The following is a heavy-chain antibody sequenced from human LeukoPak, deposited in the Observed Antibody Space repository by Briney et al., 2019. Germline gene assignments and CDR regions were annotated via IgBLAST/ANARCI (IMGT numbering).Heavy chain of an antibody. D-gene: IGHD5-18*01. CDR1: GDSISSYY. V-gene: IGHV4-59*01. CDR3: ARASAMGFPFDY. Sequence: SETLSLTCTVSGDSISSYYWSWIRQPPGKGLEWIGYIYYSGRTNYNPSLKSRVTISVDTSKNQFSLKLSSVTAADTAVYYCARASAMGFPFDYWGQGTLVTVSS. CDR2: IYYSGRT. J-gene: IGHJ4*02.